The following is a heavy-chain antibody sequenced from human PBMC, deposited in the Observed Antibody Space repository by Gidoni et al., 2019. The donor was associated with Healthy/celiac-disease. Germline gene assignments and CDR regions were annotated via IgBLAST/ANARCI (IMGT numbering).Heavy chain of an antibody. J-gene: IGHJ6*02. D-gene: IGHD3-16*01. Sequence: QVQLVESGGGVVQPGRSLRLSCAASGFTFSSYGMHGVRQAPGKGREWVAVIWYDGSNKYYADSVKGRFTISRDNSKNTLYLQMNSLRAEETAVYYCARAGGGWLTPLDVWGQGTTVTVSS. V-gene: IGHV3-33*01. CDR1: GFTFSSYG. CDR2: IWYDGSNK. CDR3: ARAGGGWLTPLDV.